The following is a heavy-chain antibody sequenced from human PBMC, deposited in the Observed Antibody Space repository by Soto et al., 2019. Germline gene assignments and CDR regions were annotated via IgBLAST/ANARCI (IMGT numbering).Heavy chain of an antibody. Sequence: GGSLRLSCAASGFTFSSYSMNWVRQAPGKGLEWVASISSSSSYIYYADSVKGRFTISRDKSKNSLYLQMNSLRAEDTAVYYGARNNVFTEGYFDYWGQGTLVTVSS. CDR1: GFTFSSYS. J-gene: IGHJ4*02. CDR3: ARNNVFTEGYFDY. CDR2: ISSSSSYI. D-gene: IGHD3-10*02. V-gene: IGHV3-21*01.